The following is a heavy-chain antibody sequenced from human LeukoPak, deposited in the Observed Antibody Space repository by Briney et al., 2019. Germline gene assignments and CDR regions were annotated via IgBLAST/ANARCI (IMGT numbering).Heavy chain of an antibody. D-gene: IGHD4-17*01. Sequence: SETLSLTCTVSGASISSYSCSWIRQAPGKGLEWIGYIYYSGSTNYNPSLKSRVTISVDTSKNQFSLKLNSVTAADTAVYYCARWTDYGDHGWFDPWGQGTLVTVSS. CDR3: ARWTDYGDHGWFDP. CDR2: IYYSGST. J-gene: IGHJ5*02. CDR1: GASISSYS. V-gene: IGHV4-59*01.